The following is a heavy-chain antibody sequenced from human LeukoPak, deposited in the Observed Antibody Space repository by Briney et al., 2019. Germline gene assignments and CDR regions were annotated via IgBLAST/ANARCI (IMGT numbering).Heavy chain of an antibody. CDR1: GGSNSSYY. CDR3: ARLWFGELYFDY. CDR2: IYTSGST. V-gene: IGHV4-4*09. D-gene: IGHD3-10*01. Sequence: PSETLSLTCTVSGGSNSSYYWSWIRQPPGKGLVWIGYIYTSGSTNYNPSLKSRVTISVGTSKNQFSLKLSSVTAADTAVYYCARLWFGELYFDYWGQGTLVTVSS. J-gene: IGHJ4*02.